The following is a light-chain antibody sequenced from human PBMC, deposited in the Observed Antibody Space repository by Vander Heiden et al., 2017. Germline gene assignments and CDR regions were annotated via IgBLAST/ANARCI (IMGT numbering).Light chain of an antibody. CDR3: YSAADNNLV. V-gene: IGLV3-27*01. Sequence: SYELTQPSSVSVSPGQAARDTCSGDVLAKKKYARWFQQKPGQAPVVVIYKDSERPSEIPERFSGFSSGTTVTLTISGAQVEDEADYYCYSAADNNLVFGGGTKLTVL. J-gene: IGLJ3*02. CDR1: VLAKKKY. CDR2: KDS.